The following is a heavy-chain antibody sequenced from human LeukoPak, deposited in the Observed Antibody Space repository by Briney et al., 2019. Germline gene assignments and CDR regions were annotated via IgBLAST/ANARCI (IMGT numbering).Heavy chain of an antibody. V-gene: IGHV1-18*01. CDR2: ISAYNGDT. Sequence: EASVKVPCKASGYIFMNFGMGWVRQAPGQGLEWLGWISAYNGDTNCAQKFRGRVTMTTDTSTSTAYMEVRSLTSDDTAIYYCARSGDGNWFDPWGQGTLVIVSS. J-gene: IGHJ5*02. CDR1: GYIFMNFG. CDR3: ARSGDGNWFDP.